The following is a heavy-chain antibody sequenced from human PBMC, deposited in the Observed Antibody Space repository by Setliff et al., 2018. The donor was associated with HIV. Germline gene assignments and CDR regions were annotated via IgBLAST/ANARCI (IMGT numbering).Heavy chain of an antibody. D-gene: IGHD3-10*02. CDR3: ARDRLLGSGTLYNDPFDY. J-gene: IGHJ4*02. Sequence: PGGSLRLSCAASGFTFSNYGMNWVRQAPGKGLEWVAYISGSSGIIYYADSVKGRCTISRDNAQDSLFLQMNSLRAEDTAVYYCARDRLLGSGTLYNDPFDYWGQGTLVTVSS. CDR1: GFTFSNYG. V-gene: IGHV3-48*01. CDR2: ISGSSGII.